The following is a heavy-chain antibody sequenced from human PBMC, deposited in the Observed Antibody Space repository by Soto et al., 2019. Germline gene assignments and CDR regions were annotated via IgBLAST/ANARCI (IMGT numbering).Heavy chain of an antibody. CDR3: ARGYCTSSACPWNFDY. D-gene: IGHD2-8*02. J-gene: IGHJ4*02. Sequence: EVQLVESGGGLVQPGGSLRLSCAASGFTFSSYEMNWVRQAPGKGLEWVSDITSTGSTRYYAGSVKGRFTSSRDNAKNSLYLQMNSLRAEDTSVYYCARGYCTSSACPWNFDYWGQGPLVTVSS. CDR1: GFTFSSYE. V-gene: IGHV3-48*03. CDR2: ITSTGSTR.